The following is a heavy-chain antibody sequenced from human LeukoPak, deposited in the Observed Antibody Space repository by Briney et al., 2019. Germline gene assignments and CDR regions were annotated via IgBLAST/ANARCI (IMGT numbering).Heavy chain of an antibody. J-gene: IGHJ4*02. V-gene: IGHV4-4*07. CDR2: IYTSGST. D-gene: IGHD3-3*01. CDR3: ARGGPDFWSGYARIDY. CDR1: GGSISSYY. Sequence: SETLSLTCTVSGGSISSYYWSWIRQPAGKGLEWIGRIYTSGSTNYNPSLKSRVTISVDTSKNQFSLKLSSVTAADTAVYYCARGGPDFWSGYARIDYWGQGTLVTVSS.